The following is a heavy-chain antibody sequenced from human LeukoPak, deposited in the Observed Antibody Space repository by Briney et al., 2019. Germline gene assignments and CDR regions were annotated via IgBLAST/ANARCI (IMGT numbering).Heavy chain of an antibody. CDR3: ARGSLYCTNGVCPYYYYGMDV. CDR1: GGSISSGSYY. J-gene: IGHJ6*02. D-gene: IGHD2-8*01. Sequence: SETLSLTCTVSGGSISSGSYYWSRIRQPAGKGLEWIGRIYTSGSTNYNPSLKSRVTISVDTSKNQFSLKLSSVTAADTAVYYCARGSLYCTNGVCPYYYYGMDVWGQATTVTVSS. CDR2: IYTSGST. V-gene: IGHV4-61*02.